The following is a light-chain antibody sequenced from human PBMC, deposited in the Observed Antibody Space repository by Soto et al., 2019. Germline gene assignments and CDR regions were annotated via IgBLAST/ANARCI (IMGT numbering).Light chain of an antibody. Sequence: DIEMTQSPSSLSASVGDRVTITCQASQDISNNLNWYQQTSGKAPKLLIYGTYNLETGVPSRFTGSQSGTDFTFTITSLQPEDVATYFSQQCDNLPQTFGGGTKVEI. V-gene: IGKV1-33*01. J-gene: IGKJ4*01. CDR2: GTY. CDR1: QDISNN. CDR3: QQCDNLPQT.